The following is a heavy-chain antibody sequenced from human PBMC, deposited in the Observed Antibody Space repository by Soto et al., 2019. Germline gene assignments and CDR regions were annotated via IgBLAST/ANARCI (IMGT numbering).Heavy chain of an antibody. J-gene: IGHJ5*02. D-gene: IGHD2-15*01. CDR2: IYYSGRT. CDR3: TRSMTPSTFDP. CDR1: GGSISRGGYY. V-gene: IGHV4-31*03. Sequence: SETLSLTYSVSGGSISRGGYYWSWIRQHPGEGLEWIGYIYYSGRTYYNPSLHSRVSIAVDTTENQFSLKLTSVTARDTSAYYSTRSMTPSTFDPWGQGTLVTVSS.